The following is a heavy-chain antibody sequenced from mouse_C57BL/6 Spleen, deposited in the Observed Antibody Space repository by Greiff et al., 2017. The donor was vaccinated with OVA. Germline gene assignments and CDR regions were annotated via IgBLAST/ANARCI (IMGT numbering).Heavy chain of an antibody. CDR1: GYAFSSSW. V-gene: IGHV1-82*01. D-gene: IGHD1-1*01. CDR2: IYPGDGDT. Sequence: QVQLKQSGPELVKPGASVKISCKASGYAFSSSWMNWVKQRPGKGLEWIGRIYPGDGDTNYNGKFKGKATLTADKSSSTAYMQLSSLTSEDSAVYFCARSFITTVVAWYFDVWGTGTTVTVSS. J-gene: IGHJ1*03. CDR3: ARSFITTVVAWYFDV.